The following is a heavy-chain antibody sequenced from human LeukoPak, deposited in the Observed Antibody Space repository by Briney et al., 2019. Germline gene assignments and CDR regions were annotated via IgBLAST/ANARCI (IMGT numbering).Heavy chain of an antibody. V-gene: IGHV5-10-1*01. CDR2: IDPSDSYT. Sequence: GESLRISCKASGYSFTTYWISWVRQMPGKGLEWMGRIDPSDSYTNYSPSFQGHVTISADKSINTAYLQWSSLQASDTAMYYCARIEMVRGIVMTDYWGQGTLVTVSS. J-gene: IGHJ4*02. D-gene: IGHD3-10*01. CDR1: GYSFTTYW. CDR3: ARIEMVRGIVMTDY.